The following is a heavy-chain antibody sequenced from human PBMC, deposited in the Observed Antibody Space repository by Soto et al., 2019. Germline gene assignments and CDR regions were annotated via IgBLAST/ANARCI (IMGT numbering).Heavy chain of an antibody. V-gene: IGHV1-69*12. J-gene: IGHJ4*02. Sequence: QVQLVQSGAEVKKPVSSVTVSCKASGGTFSSYAISWVRQAPGLGLEWMGGIIPIFGTVNYAQKFQCRVTITADESTRTAYMELSSLRTEDTAVYYCARSSYGYSYFDYWGQGTLVTVSS. D-gene: IGHD5-18*01. CDR2: IIPIFGTV. CDR3: ARSSYGYSYFDY. CDR1: GGTFSSYA.